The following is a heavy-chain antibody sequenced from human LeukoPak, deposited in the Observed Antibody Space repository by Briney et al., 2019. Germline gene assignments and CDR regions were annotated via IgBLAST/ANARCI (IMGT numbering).Heavy chain of an antibody. J-gene: IGHJ4*02. Sequence: GGSLRLSCAASGFASGFTFSTYWMHWVRQAPGKGLVWVPRINSDGSSTSYADSVKGRFTISRDNAKNTLYLQMNSLRVEDTAVYYCVRDSSGSYWGQGTLVTVSS. CDR3: VRDSSGSY. CDR2: INSDGSST. V-gene: IGHV3-74*01. D-gene: IGHD3-22*01. CDR1: GFTFSTYW.